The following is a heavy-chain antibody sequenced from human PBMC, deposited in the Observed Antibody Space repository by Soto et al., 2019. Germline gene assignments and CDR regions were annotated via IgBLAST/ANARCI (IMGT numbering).Heavy chain of an antibody. D-gene: IGHD6-6*01. CDR3: ARVGYSSSSRWFDP. J-gene: IGHJ5*02. Sequence: AAVKVSCKASGYTFTSYAMHWVRQAPGQRLEWMGWINAGSGNTKYSQKFQGRVTITRDTSASTAYMELSSLRSEDTAVYYCARVGYSSSSRWFDPWGQGTLVTVSS. CDR1: GYTFTSYA. V-gene: IGHV1-3*01. CDR2: INAGSGNT.